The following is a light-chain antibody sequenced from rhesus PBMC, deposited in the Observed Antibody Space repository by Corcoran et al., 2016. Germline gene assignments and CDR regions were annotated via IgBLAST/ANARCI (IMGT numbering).Light chain of an antibody. J-gene: IGKJ1*01. CDR1: QSVGSH. CDR2: SAS. V-gene: IGKV3-24*04. Sequence: ETVVTQSPATLALSQGERATLTCRASQSVGSHLAWSQKKPGQAPRRHIYSASSRATGIPERISGRRSGTDFTLTINSVGPEDFGIYYGQQSIDAWTFGQGTKVDI. CDR3: QQSIDAWT.